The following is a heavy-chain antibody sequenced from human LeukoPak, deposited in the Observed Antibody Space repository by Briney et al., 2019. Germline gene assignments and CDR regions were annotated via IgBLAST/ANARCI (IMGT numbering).Heavy chain of an antibody. D-gene: IGHD3-10*01. CDR2: IDDGGNT. J-gene: IGHJ4*02. Sequence: SETLSLTCSVYSGSFSDYFWSWIRQSPGKGLEWIGEIDDGGNTNYNPSLKSRVTISIDTSKKQFSLRLKSVTAADTAVYYCARHGSYQWAIDDWGQGTLVTVSS. CDR3: ARHGSYQWAIDD. V-gene: IGHV4-34*01. CDR1: SGSFSDYF.